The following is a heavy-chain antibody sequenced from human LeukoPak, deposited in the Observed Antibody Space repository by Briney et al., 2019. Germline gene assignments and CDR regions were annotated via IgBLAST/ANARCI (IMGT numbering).Heavy chain of an antibody. V-gene: IGHV3-23*01. D-gene: IGHD3/OR15-3a*01. CDR1: EFTFSNYW. CDR2: ISGSGGST. CDR3: AKRSAWGYDFDDAFDI. J-gene: IGHJ3*02. Sequence: GRSLRLSCAASEFTFSNYWMSWVRQAPGKGLEWVSVISGSGGSTYYADSVKGRFTISRDNSKNTLYLQMNSLRAEDTAVYYCAKRSAWGYDFDDAFDIWGQGTMVTVSS.